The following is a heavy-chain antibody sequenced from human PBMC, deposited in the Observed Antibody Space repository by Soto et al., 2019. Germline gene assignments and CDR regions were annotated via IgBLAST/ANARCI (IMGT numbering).Heavy chain of an antibody. D-gene: IGHD3-10*01. CDR3: ASSIITMVRGVRTLFDY. Sequence: PSETLSLTCTVYGGSFSGYYWSWIRQPPGKGLEWIGEINHSGSTNYNPSLKSRATISVDTSKNQFSLKLSSVTAADTAVYYCASSIITMVRGVRTLFDYWGQGTLVTVSS. CDR2: INHSGST. CDR1: GGSFSGYY. V-gene: IGHV4-34*01. J-gene: IGHJ4*02.